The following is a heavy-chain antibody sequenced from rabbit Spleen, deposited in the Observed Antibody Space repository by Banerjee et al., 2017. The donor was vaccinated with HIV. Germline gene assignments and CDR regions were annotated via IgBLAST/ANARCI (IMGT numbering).Heavy chain of an antibody. CDR3: ARDVIDSSARVYFNL. CDR1: GFSFSSRYC. CDR2: IYVGSSGST. V-gene: IGHV1S40*01. D-gene: IGHD4-1*01. Sequence: QSLEESGGDLVKPEGSLTLTCTASGFSFSSRYCVCWVRQAPGKGLEWIACIYVGSSGSTYYASWAKGRFTISKTSSTTVTLQMTSLTGADTATYFCARDVIDSSARVYFNLWGPGTLVTVS. J-gene: IGHJ4*01.